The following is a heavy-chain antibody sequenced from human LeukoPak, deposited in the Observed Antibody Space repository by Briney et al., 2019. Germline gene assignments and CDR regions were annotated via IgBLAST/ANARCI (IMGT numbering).Heavy chain of an antibody. D-gene: IGHD3-22*01. Sequence: ASVKVSCKASGYTFTGYYMHWVRQAPGPGLEWMGWINLNSGGTNYAQKFQGRVTMTRDTSISTAYMELSRLRSDDTAGYYCARELGGASWYYDSSGYYWFDPWGQGTLVTVSS. CDR3: ARELGGASWYYDSSGYYWFDP. CDR1: GYTFTGYY. J-gene: IGHJ5*02. V-gene: IGHV1-2*02. CDR2: INLNSGGT.